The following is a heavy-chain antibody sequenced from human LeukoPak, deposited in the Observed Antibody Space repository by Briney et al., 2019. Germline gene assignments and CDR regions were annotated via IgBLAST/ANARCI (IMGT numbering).Heavy chain of an antibody. V-gene: IGHV1-8*01. CDR1: GYTFTSYD. D-gene: IGHD2-2*02. CDR2: MNPNSGNT. CDR3: ARGYCSSTSCYRGKFYYYYYMDV. Sequence: AASVKVSCKASGYTFTSYDINWVRQATGQGLERMGWMNPNSGNTGYAQKFQGRVTMTRNTSISTAYMELSSLRSEDTAVYYCARGYCSSTSCYRGKFYYYYYMDVWGKGTTVTVSS. J-gene: IGHJ6*03.